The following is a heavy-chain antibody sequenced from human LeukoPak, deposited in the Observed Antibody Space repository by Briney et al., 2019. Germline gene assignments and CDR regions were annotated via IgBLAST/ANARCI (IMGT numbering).Heavy chain of an antibody. Sequence: TSETLSLTCAVYGGSFSGYYWSWIRQPPGKGLEWIGEINHSGSTNYNPSLKSRVTISVDTSKNQFSLKLSSVTAADTAVYYCARGPYCTNGVCSLDAFDIWGQGTMVTVSS. CDR2: INHSGST. J-gene: IGHJ3*02. D-gene: IGHD2-8*01. CDR1: GGSFSGYY. CDR3: ARGPYCTNGVCSLDAFDI. V-gene: IGHV4-34*01.